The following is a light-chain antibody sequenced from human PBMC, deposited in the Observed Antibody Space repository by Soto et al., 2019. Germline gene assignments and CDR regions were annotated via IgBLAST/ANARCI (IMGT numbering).Light chain of an antibody. CDR2: EVS. CDR3: TSYTSSSTLDV. J-gene: IGLJ1*01. CDR1: SRDVGGYNY. Sequence: QSALTQPASVSGSPGQSITISCTGTSRDVGGYNYVSWYQQHPGKAPKRMIYEVSNRPSGVSNRFSGSKSGHTASLTISGLQSEYEADYFCTSYTSSSTLDVFGTGTKLTVL. V-gene: IGLV2-14*01.